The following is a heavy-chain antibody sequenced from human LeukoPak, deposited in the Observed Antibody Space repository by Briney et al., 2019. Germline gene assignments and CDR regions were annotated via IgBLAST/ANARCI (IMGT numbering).Heavy chain of an antibody. J-gene: IGHJ6*03. Sequence: ASVKVSCKASGYTFTGYYMHWVRQAPGQGLEWMGRINPNSGGTNYAQKFQGRGTMTRNTSISTAYMELSSLRSEDTAVYYCARGRDYYGSGSYYHYYYYMDVWGKGTTVTVSS. CDR2: INPNSGGT. CDR3: ARGRDYYGSGSYYHYYYYMDV. V-gene: IGHV1-2*06. CDR1: GYTFTGYY. D-gene: IGHD3-10*01.